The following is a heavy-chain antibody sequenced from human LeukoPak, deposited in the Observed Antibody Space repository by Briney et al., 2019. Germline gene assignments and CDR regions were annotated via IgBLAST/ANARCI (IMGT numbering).Heavy chain of an antibody. D-gene: IGHD6-19*01. Sequence: GGSLRLSCAASGFTFSNYGMHWVRQAPGKGLEWVAVILNDGINKNYADSVKGRFTISRDNAKNTLHLQMNSLRAEDTAVYYCARDVQAGPGYWGQGTLVTVSS. CDR3: ARDVQAGPGY. J-gene: IGHJ4*02. CDR2: ILNDGINK. CDR1: GFTFSNYG. V-gene: IGHV3-33*08.